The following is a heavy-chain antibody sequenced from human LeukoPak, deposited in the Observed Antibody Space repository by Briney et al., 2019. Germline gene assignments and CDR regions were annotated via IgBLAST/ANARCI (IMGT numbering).Heavy chain of an antibody. V-gene: IGHV4-61*02. CDR1: GGSISSGSYY. CDR2: IYTSGST. Sequence: PSETLSLTCTVSGGSISSGSYYWSWIRQPAGKGLEWIGRIYTSGSTNYNPSLKSRVTMSVDTSKNQFSLKLSSVTAADTAVYYCARTPRGEFSDYWGQGTLVTVSS. J-gene: IGHJ4*02. D-gene: IGHD3-16*01. CDR3: ARTPRGEFSDY.